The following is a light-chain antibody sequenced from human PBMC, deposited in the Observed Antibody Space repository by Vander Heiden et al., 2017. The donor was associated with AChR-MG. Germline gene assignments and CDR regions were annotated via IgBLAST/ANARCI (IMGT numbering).Light chain of an antibody. CDR1: SSDVGGFDF. CDR3: SSYTSSNTLV. Sequence: QSALAQPTSVSGAPGQSITISCPGPSSDVGGFDFVSWYQQHPDKAPKLMIFDVSYRPSGVSDRFSGSKSGNTASLTISGLQAEDEADYYCSSYTSSNTLVFGGGTKLTVL. CDR2: DVS. J-gene: IGLJ3*02. V-gene: IGLV2-14*03.